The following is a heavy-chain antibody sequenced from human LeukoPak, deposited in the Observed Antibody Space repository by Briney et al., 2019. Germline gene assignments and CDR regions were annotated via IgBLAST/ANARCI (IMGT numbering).Heavy chain of an antibody. CDR3: ARDQEGFDY. Sequence: ASVTVSCKTSGYTFTGYYVHWVRQAPGQGLEWMGRINPNSGDTNYAQKFQGRVTMTRDTSTSTVHMELSGLRSEDTAVYYCARDQEGFDYWGQGTLVTVSS. J-gene: IGHJ4*02. CDR2: INPNSGDT. CDR1: GYTFTGYY. V-gene: IGHV1-2*06.